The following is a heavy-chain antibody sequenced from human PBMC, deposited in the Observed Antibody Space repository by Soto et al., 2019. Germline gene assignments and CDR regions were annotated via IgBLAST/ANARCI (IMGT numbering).Heavy chain of an antibody. CDR1: GFTVSSNY. CDR3: ARSFLEWLPKSYYFDY. V-gene: IGHV3-66*01. Sequence: EVQLVESGGGLVKPGGSLRLSCAASGFTVSSNYMSWVRQAPGKGLEWVSVIYSGGSTYYADSVKGRFTISRDNSKNTLYLQMNSLRAEDTAVYYCARSFLEWLPKSYYFDYWGQGTLVTVSS. CDR2: IYSGGST. J-gene: IGHJ4*02. D-gene: IGHD3-3*02.